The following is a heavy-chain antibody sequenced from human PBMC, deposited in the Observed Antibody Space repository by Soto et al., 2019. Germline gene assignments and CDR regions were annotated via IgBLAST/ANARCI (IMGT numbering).Heavy chain of an antibody. Sequence: TGGSLRLSCAASGFTFSNYGMHWVRQAPGKGLEWVAFISDDGSNKYYADSMKGRFTMSRDNSKSTLYLQMNSLRVEDTAVYYCARGADYVWGGRRGMDVWGQGTTVTVSS. CDR2: ISDDGSNK. D-gene: IGHD3-16*01. V-gene: IGHV3-30*03. CDR3: ARGADYVWGGRRGMDV. CDR1: GFTFSNYG. J-gene: IGHJ6*02.